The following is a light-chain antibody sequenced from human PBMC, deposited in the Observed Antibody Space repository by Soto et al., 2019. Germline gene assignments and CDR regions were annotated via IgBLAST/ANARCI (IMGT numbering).Light chain of an antibody. J-gene: IGKJ2*01. CDR1: QSISTY. CDR3: QQRNNWPPVYT. Sequence: DIVLTQSPATLSLSPGERATLSCRASQSISTYLAWYQQKPGQAPRLLIYDASNRATGIPARFSGSGSGTDFTLTISSLEPKDFAVYYCQQRNNWPPVYTFGQGTKLEFK. CDR2: DAS. V-gene: IGKV3-11*01.